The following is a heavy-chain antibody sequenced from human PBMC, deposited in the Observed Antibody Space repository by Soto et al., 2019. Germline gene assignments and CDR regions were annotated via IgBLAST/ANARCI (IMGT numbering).Heavy chain of an antibody. Sequence: QVQLVQSGAEVKKPGSSVKVSCKASGGTFSSYTISWVRQAPGQGLEWMGRIIPILGIANYAQKFQGRVTITEDKSTSTAYMELSSLRSEDTAVYYCALLGYCSGGSCYSSFDPGGQGTLVTVSS. CDR1: GGTFSSYT. D-gene: IGHD2-15*01. J-gene: IGHJ5*02. V-gene: IGHV1-69*02. CDR3: ALLGYCSGGSCYSSFDP. CDR2: IIPILGIA.